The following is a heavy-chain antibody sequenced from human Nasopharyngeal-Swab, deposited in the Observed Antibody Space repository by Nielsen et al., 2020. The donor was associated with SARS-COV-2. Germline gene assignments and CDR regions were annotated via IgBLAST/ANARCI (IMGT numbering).Heavy chain of an antibody. CDR1: GGSISSSSYY. Sequence: SETLSLTCTVSGGSISSSSYYWGWIRQPPGKGLEWIGSIYYSGSTYYNPSLKSRVTISVDTSKNQFSLKLSSVTAADTAVYYCATHGYGSYYYYYMDVWGKGTTVTVSS. CDR2: IYYSGST. V-gene: IGHV4-39*01. D-gene: IGHD3-22*01. J-gene: IGHJ6*03. CDR3: ATHGYGSYYYYYMDV.